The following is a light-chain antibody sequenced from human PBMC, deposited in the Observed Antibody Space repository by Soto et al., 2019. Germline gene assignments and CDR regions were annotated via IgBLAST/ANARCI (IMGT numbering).Light chain of an antibody. CDR1: ESVRSN. J-gene: IGKJ5*01. V-gene: IGKV3D-15*01. Sequence: EMVMTQSPATLSVSPGERATLSFRASESVRSNLAWYQQKPGQAPRLLIYGASTRATGIPARFSGSGSGTDFTLTISSLQTEDLAVYYCQQYNKWITFGQGTRLEIK. CDR3: QQYNKWIT. CDR2: GAS.